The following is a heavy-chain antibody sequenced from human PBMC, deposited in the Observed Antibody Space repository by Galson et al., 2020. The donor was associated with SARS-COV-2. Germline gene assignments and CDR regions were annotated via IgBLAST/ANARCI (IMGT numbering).Heavy chain of an antibody. CDR1: GFTFRSYA. J-gene: IGHJ4*02. CDR3: AKDLGGYDS. Sequence: ESLKISCPASGFTFRSYAMSWVRQAPGKGLEWVSAIVSGGGTYHAESVKGRFTISRDNARNTLYLQMNDVRAEDTAVYYCAKDLGGYDSWGQGTLVCVSS. D-gene: IGHD2-2*01. CDR2: IVSGGGT. V-gene: IGHV3-23*01.